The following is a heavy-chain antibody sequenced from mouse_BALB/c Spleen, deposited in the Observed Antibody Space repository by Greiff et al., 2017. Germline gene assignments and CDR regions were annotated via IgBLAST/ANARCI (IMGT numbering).Heavy chain of an antibody. Sequence: EVKLMESGGGLVKPGGSLKLSCAASGFAFSSYDMSWVRQTPEKRLEWVEYISSGGGSTYYPDTVKGRFTISRDNARNTLYLQMSSLKSEDTAMYCCARDGSSYWFAYWGQGTLVTVSA. CDR3: ARDGSSYWFAY. CDR1: GFAFSSYD. V-gene: IGHV5-12-1*01. D-gene: IGHD1-1*01. J-gene: IGHJ3*01. CDR2: ISSGGGST.